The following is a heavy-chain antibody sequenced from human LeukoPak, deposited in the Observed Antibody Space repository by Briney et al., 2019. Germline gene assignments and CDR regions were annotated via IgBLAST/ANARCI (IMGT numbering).Heavy chain of an antibody. CDR1: GGTFSSYA. Sequence: SVKVPCKASGGTFSSYAISWVRQAPGQGLEWMGGIIPIFGTANYAQKFQGRVTITTDESTSTAYMELSSLRSEDTAVYYCARGPELERFDYWGQGTLVTVSS. CDR3: ARGPELERFDY. CDR2: IIPIFGTA. V-gene: IGHV1-69*05. D-gene: IGHD1-1*01. J-gene: IGHJ4*02.